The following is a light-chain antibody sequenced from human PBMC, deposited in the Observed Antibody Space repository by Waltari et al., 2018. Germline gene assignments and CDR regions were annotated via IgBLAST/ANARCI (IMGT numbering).Light chain of an antibody. V-gene: IGKV1-33*01. CDR1: QDISIY. CDR2: DAS. Sequence: DIQMTQSPSSMSASVGDRVSITCQASQDISIYLSWYQQKPGKAPKVLIYDASNLETGVPSRFTGSRSETDFTFTISSLQPEDIATYYCQQYKDLPRTFGQGTKVEI. J-gene: IGKJ1*01. CDR3: QQYKDLPRT.